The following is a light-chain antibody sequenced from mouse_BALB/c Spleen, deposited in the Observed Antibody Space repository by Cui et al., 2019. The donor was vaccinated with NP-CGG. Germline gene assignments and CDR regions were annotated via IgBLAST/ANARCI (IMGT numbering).Light chain of an antibody. CDR2: GTN. CDR3: ALWYSNNWV. CDR1: TGAVTTSNY. V-gene: IGLV1*01. J-gene: IGLJ1*01. Sequence: QAVLTQESALTTSPGETVTLTCRSSTGAVTTSNYANWAQEKPDHLFTGLIGGTNNRAPGVPARFSGSLIGDKAALTITGAQTEDEAIYFCALWYSNNWVFGGGTKLTVL.